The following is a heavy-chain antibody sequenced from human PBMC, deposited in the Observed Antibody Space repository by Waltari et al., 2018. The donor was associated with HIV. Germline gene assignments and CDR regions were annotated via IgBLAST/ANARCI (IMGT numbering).Heavy chain of an antibody. V-gene: IGHV6-1*01. Sequence: QVVLQQSGPGLLKSSQTLSLTCAISGDTVSSSNSAWTWIRQSPSRGLEWLGRTYYRSKWYSDYALSVRSRITIRADTSKNQFSLQLNSVTPEDTAVYFCARDGPGDYYYYGVDVWGLGTTITVSS. CDR2: TYYRSKWYS. CDR1: GDTVSSSNSA. D-gene: IGHD1-1*01. CDR3: ARDGPGDYYYYGVDV. J-gene: IGHJ6*02.